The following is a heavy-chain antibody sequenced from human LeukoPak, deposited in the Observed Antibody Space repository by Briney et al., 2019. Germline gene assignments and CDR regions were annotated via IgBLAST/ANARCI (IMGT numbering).Heavy chain of an antibody. J-gene: IGHJ4*02. Sequence: SETLSLTCTVSGGSISSSSYYWGWIRQPPGKGLEWNGCIYYSGSTYYNPFLKSQVTISVDTSKNQFSLKLSSVTAADTAVYYCARVIKTVTTWVDYWGQGTLVTVSS. CDR1: GGSISSSSYY. CDR3: ARVIKTVTTWVDY. CDR2: IYYSGST. D-gene: IGHD4-17*01. V-gene: IGHV4-39*07.